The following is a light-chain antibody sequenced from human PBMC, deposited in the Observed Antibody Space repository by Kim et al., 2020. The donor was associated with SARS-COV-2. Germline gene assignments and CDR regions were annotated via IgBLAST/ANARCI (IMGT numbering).Light chain of an antibody. CDR3: GSRDNNGPGV. V-gene: IGLV3-19*01. Sequence: SSELTQDPAVSVALGQTVRLTCQGDSLRNYYATWYQQRPGQAPVLVLYGKYNRPSGIPDRFSGSNSGNTAFLTITGAQVEDEAAYYCGSRDNNGPGVFGGGTQLTVL. J-gene: IGLJ3*02. CDR1: SLRNYY. CDR2: GKY.